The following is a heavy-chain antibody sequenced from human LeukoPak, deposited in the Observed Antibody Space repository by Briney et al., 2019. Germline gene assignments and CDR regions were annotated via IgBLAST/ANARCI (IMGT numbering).Heavy chain of an antibody. D-gene: IGHD2-2*01. V-gene: IGHV3-23*01. Sequence: AGGSLRLSCAASGFTFSSYAMSWVRQAPGKGLEWVSAISGSGGSTYYADSVKGRYTIPRDNSKNTLYLQMNSLRAEDTAVYYCAKKGQNVVVPAALAYYYYMDVWGKGTTVTVSS. CDR3: AKKGQNVVVPAALAYYYYMDV. CDR2: ISGSGGST. J-gene: IGHJ6*03. CDR1: GFTFSSYA.